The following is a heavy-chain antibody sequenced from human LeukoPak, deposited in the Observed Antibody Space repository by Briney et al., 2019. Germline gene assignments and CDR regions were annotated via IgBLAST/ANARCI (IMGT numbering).Heavy chain of an antibody. CDR3: AKDLSPRGYTYGYGVFEI. J-gene: IGHJ3*02. CDR1: GFTFNSYG. V-gene: IGHV3-33*06. CDR2: ISFDGSSK. Sequence: GKSLRLSCAASGFTFNSYGMSWVRQAPGKGPEWVAFISFDGSSKYYGDSVKGRFVIHRDNSQNTMSLQMDSLRAEDTATYYCAKDLSPRGYTYGYGVFEIWGQGTRVTVSS. D-gene: IGHD5-18*01.